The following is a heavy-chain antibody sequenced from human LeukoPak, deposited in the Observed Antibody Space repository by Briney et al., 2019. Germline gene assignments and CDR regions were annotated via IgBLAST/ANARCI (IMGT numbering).Heavy chain of an antibody. Sequence: NPSETLPLTCAVSGGSFSGFSWSWIRQPPGKGLEWIGEINQSGSTNYNPSLKSRVSISIDTSKSQFSVKVNSVTAADTAVYYCARCDSGGWFFDSGGQGALVTVSS. CDR3: ARCDSGGWFFDS. CDR1: GGSFSGFS. V-gene: IGHV4-34*01. J-gene: IGHJ4*02. D-gene: IGHD6-19*01. CDR2: INQSGST.